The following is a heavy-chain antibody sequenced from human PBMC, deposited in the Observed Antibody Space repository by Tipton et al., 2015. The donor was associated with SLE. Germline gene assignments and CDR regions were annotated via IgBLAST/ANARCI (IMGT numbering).Heavy chain of an antibody. CDR1: GFTFSSYA. J-gene: IGHJ4*02. D-gene: IGHD3-10*01. Sequence: SLRLSCAASGFTFSSYAMSWVRQAPGKGLEWVSTISGSGGGTYYADSVKGRFTISRDNSKNTLYLQMNSLRAEDTAVYYCAKFFGELLMYYFDFWGQGTLVTVSS. CDR2: ISGSGGGT. CDR3: AKFFGELLMYYFDF. V-gene: IGHV3-23*01.